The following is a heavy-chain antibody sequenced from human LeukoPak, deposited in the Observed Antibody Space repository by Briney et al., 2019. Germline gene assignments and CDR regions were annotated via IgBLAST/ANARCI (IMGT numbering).Heavy chain of an antibody. V-gene: IGHV4-34*01. CDR3: ARARGSGSYYRGNYYYGMDV. CDR1: GGSFSGYY. D-gene: IGHD3-10*01. J-gene: IGHJ6*02. CDR2: INHSGST. Sequence: SETLSLTCAVYGGSFSGYYWSWIRQPPGKGLEWIGEINHSGSTNYNPSLKSRVTISVDTSKNQFSLKLSSVTAADTAVYYCARARGSGSYYRGNYYYGMDVWGQGTTVTASS.